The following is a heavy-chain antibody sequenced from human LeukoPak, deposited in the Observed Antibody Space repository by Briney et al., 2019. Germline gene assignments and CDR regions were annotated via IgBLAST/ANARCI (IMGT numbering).Heavy chain of an antibody. D-gene: IGHD4-17*01. CDR2: ISGSSSYI. CDR1: GLSYSRYD. V-gene: IGHV3-21*01. CDR3: ASGDYGDYAIY. J-gene: IGHJ4*02. Sequence: GGSQRLLCATSGLSYSRYDVRCARHAPGKGLECVSSISGSSSYIYYADSVKGRFTISRDNAKNSLYLQMNSLRAEDTAVYYCASGDYGDYAIYWGQGTLVTVSS.